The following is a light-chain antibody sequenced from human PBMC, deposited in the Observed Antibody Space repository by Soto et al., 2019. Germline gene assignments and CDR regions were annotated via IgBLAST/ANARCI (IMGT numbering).Light chain of an antibody. CDR2: KDL. J-gene: IGLJ3*02. V-gene: IGLV1-47*01. CDR1: NSNIGNRP. CDR3: LTWDDSLRGWV. Sequence: QAVVTQPPSASGTPGQRVTISCSEGNSNIGNRPVHWFQQLPGTAPKLLIYKDLQRPSGVPDRFSGSKSGTSASLAISGLRSDDEADYYCLTWDDSLRGWVFGGGTKLTVL.